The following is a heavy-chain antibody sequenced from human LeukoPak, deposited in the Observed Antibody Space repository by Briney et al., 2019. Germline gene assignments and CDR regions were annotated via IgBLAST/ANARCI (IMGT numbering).Heavy chain of an antibody. CDR2: ISGSGGST. J-gene: IGHJ3*02. D-gene: IGHD3-22*01. CDR1: GFTFSSHA. Sequence: GGSLRLSCAASGFTFSSHAMSWVRQAPGKGLEWVSAISGSGGSTYYADSVKGRFTISRDNSKNTLYLQMNSLRAEDTAVYYCAKDRGGYYDSSGYYSDAFDIWGQGTMVTVSS. V-gene: IGHV3-23*01. CDR3: AKDRGGYYDSSGYYSDAFDI.